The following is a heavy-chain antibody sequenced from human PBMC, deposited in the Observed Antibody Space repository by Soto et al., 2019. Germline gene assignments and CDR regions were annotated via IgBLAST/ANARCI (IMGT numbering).Heavy chain of an antibody. V-gene: IGHV1-8*02. CDR3: ARNLYNTGSFDH. J-gene: IGHJ4*02. CDR2: MTPISGDT. D-gene: IGHD3-10*01. CDR1: GYTFTNYD. Sequence: QVQLVQSGAEVKKPGASVKVSCKASGYTFTNYDINWVRQATGQGLEWVGWMTPISGDTGYAQNFQGRVTMTRDTPSSTAYLELSSLTSEDTAVYYCARNLYNTGSFDHWGQGTLVTVSS.